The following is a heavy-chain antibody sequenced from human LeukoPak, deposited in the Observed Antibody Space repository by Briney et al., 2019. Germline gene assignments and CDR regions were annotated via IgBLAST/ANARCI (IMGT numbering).Heavy chain of an antibody. Sequence: PSETLSLTCTVSGYSISSGRYYWTWIRQPAGKGLEWIGRIYTSGSTNYNPSLKSRVTISVDTSKNQFSLKLSSVTAADTAVYYCARDRPKTHAFDIWGQGTMVTVSS. J-gene: IGHJ3*02. CDR2: IYTSGST. CDR3: ARDRPKTHAFDI. V-gene: IGHV4-61*02. CDR1: GYSISSGRYY.